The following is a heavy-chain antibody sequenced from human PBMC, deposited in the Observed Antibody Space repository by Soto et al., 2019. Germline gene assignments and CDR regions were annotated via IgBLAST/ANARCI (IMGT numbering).Heavy chain of an antibody. J-gene: IGHJ4*02. D-gene: IGHD3-10*01. CDR3: AREQSSGDYRTVDY. CDR1: GFTLSGHG. V-gene: IGHV3-30*03. Sequence: QVQLVASGGGVVQPGRSLSLSCAASGFTLSGHGLHWVRQAPGKGLEGVAVVTHDGTERHYPDSVKGRFTITRDISNNTFYLLMNSLRVEVTSMYYCAREQSSGDYRTVDYWVQGTLVTVSS. CDR2: VTHDGTER.